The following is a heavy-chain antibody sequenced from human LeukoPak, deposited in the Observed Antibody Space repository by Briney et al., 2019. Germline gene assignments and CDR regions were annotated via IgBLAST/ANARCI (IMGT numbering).Heavy chain of an antibody. D-gene: IGHD4-17*01. V-gene: IGHV3-15*01. CDR3: TTVTWATVMVY. CDR2: IKGETGGGTT. J-gene: IGHJ4*02. Sequence: KPGGSLTLSCAASGFPFTNAWMSWVRQAPGKGLEWVGCIKGETGGGTTDYTTPGKGRFSISRDHSKNALCLQMNSLKTEDTAVYYCTTVTWATVMVYCGQGILVTVSS. CDR1: GFPFTNAW.